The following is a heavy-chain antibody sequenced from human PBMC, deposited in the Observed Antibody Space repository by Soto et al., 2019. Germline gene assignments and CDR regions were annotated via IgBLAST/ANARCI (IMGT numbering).Heavy chain of an antibody. CDR2: ISGGGGTM. CDR3: ARDQSGSYSIDY. Sequence: EVQLVESGGGLVQSGGSLRLTCAASGFTFNKYTMNWVRQAPGKGLEWLSYISGGGGTMFYADSVKGRVTISRDNDKILLLLQMNRLLADDTAVYCCARDQSGSYSIDYWGQGTLVTVSS. D-gene: IGHD1-26*01. CDR1: GFTFNKYT. V-gene: IGHV3-48*04. J-gene: IGHJ4*02.